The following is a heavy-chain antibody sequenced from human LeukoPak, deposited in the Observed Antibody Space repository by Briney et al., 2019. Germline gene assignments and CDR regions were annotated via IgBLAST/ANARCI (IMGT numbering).Heavy chain of an antibody. CDR1: GFTFRSYA. CDR3: ARLFCSGGSCYSLDY. V-gene: IGHV3-23*01. D-gene: IGHD2-15*01. J-gene: IGHJ4*02. Sequence: PGGSLRLSCAASGFTFRSYAMTWVRQAPGKGLEWVSTISGSGGTTYYAGSVKGRFTVSRVSSKNTLYLQLNSPRAEDTAVYYCARLFCSGGSCYSLDYWGQGTLVTVSS. CDR2: ISGSGGTT.